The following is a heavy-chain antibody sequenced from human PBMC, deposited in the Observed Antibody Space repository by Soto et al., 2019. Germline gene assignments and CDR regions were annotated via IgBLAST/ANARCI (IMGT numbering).Heavy chain of an antibody. CDR3: ARSSVVAASKEYYYGMDV. V-gene: IGHV3-21*01. CDR1: GFTFSSYS. D-gene: IGHD2-15*01. Sequence: PGGSLRLSCAASGFTFSSYSMNWVRQAPGKGLEWVSSISSSSSYIYYADSVKGRFTISRDNAKNSLYLQMNSLRAEDTAVYYCARSSVVAASKEYYYGMDVWGQGTTVTVSS. CDR2: ISSSSSYI. J-gene: IGHJ6*02.